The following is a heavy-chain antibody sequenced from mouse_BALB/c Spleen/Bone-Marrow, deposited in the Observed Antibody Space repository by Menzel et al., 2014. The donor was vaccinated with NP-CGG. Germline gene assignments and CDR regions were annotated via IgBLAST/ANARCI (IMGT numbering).Heavy chain of an antibody. CDR3: ARWAVRRPGYFDV. Sequence: VQLVESGAELVKPGASVKLSCKASGYTFTSYWMHWVKQRPGQGLEWIGKINPSNGRTNYNEKFKSKATLTVDKSSSTAYMQLSSLTSEDSAVYYCARWAVRRPGYFDVWGAGTTVTVSS. V-gene: IGHV1S81*02. D-gene: IGHD2-14*01. CDR2: INPSNGRT. J-gene: IGHJ1*01. CDR1: GYTFTSYW.